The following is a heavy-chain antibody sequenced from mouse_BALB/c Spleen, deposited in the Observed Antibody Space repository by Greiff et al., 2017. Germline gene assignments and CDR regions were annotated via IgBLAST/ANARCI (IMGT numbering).Heavy chain of an antibody. D-gene: IGHD2-14*01. CDR3: ARWDRRYDAPFAY. Sequence: VQLQQSGAELMKPGASVKISCKATGYTFSSYWIEWVKQRPGHGLEWIGEILPGSGSTNYNEEFKGKATFTADTSSNTAYMQLSSLTSEDSAVYYCARWDRRYDAPFAYWGQGTLVTVSA. V-gene: IGHV1-9*01. J-gene: IGHJ3*01. CDR1: GYTFSSYW. CDR2: ILPGSGST.